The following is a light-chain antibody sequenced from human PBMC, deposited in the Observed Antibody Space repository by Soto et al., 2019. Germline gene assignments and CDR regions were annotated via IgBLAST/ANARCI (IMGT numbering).Light chain of an antibody. CDR2: DAS. CDR1: QRISTY. Sequence: DILMTQSPSSLSASVGDRVTITCRASQRISTYLNWYQQKPGKAPNLLIWDASTLQSGVPSRFSGSGSGTDFTLTISSLEPEEFATYYCQQTYTPHRTFGQGTKVEVK. CDR3: QQTYTPHRT. J-gene: IGKJ1*01. V-gene: IGKV1-39*01.